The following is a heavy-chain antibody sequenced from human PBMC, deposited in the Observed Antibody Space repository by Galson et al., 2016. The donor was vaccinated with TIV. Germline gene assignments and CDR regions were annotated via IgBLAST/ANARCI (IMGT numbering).Heavy chain of an antibody. J-gene: IGHJ5*01. Sequence: SLRLSCAGSGFTFSDYVLNWVRQAPGKGLQWVAFISSDGSRKYVADSVKGRFTISRDNSENTLYLQMNNLRPDDTAVYFCAKENDFDSWGQGTLVTSSS. V-gene: IGHV3-30*04. CDR1: GFTFSDYV. CDR3: AKENDFDS. CDR2: ISSDGSRK. D-gene: IGHD3-16*01.